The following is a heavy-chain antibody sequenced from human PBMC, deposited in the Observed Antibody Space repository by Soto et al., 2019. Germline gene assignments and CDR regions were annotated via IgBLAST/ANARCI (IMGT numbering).Heavy chain of an antibody. CDR1: GYTFTGFH. CDR3: ATRLPSDF. J-gene: IGHJ4*02. D-gene: IGHD4-17*01. CDR2: INPYNGDT. Sequence: ASVKVSGKASGYTFTGFHVFWVRQAPGQGLEWLGWINPYNGDTSYAPKFQGRITLTRDTSVSTAYMDLTRLTSADTAVYYCATRLPSDFWGQGSQGTSSS. V-gene: IGHV1-2*02.